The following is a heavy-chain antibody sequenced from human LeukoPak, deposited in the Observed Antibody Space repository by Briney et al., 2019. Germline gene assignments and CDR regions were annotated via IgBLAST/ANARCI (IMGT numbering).Heavy chain of an antibody. D-gene: IGHD6-13*01. Sequence: SETLSLTCTVSGGSISSYYWSWIRRPPGKGLEWIGYIYYSGTTNYNPSLKSRVTISVDTSKNQFSLKLSSVTAADTAVYYCAGGVYIAAAQYGYWGQGTLVTVSS. CDR1: GGSISSYY. V-gene: IGHV4-59*01. J-gene: IGHJ4*02. CDR3: AGGVYIAAAQYGY. CDR2: IYYSGTT.